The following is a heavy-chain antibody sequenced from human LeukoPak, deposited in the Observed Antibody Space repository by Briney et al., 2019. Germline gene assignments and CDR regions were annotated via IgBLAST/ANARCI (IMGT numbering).Heavy chain of an antibody. J-gene: IGHJ6*02. CDR1: GFTFSSYS. CDR2: ISSSSSYI. V-gene: IGHV3-21*01. CDR3: ARAWCSSTSCYNYYYYGMDV. D-gene: IGHD2-2*02. Sequence: GGSLRPSCAASGFTFSSYSMNWVRQAPGKGLEWVSSISSSSSYIYHADSVKGRFTISRDNAKNSLYLQMNSLRAEDTAVYYCARAWCSSTSCYNYYYYGMDVWGQGTTVTVSS.